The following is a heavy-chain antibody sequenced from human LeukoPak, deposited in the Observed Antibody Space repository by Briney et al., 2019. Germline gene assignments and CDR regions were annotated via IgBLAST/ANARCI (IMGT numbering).Heavy chain of an antibody. V-gene: IGHV5-51*01. CDR2: IYPGDSDT. CDR3: ARSALGPASDYYYMDV. CDR1: GYSFTSYW. D-gene: IGHD1-14*01. Sequence: GESLKISCKGSGYSFTSYWIGWVRQMPGKGLEWMGIIYPGDSDTRYSPSFQGQVTISADKSISTAYLQWSSLKALDTAMYYCARSALGPASDYYYMDVWGKGTTVTVSS. J-gene: IGHJ6*03.